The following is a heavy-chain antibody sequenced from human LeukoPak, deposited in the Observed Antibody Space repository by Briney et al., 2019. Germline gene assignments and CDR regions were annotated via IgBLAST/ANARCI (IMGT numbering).Heavy chain of an antibody. V-gene: IGHV3-30-3*01. CDR1: GFTFSSYA. CDR2: ISYDGSNK. Sequence: QAGGSLRLSCAASGFTFSSYAMHWVRQAPGKGLEWVAVISYDGSNKYYADSVKGRFTISRDNSKNTLYLQMNSLRAEDTAVYYCAARTPAVDYWGQGTLVTVSS. J-gene: IGHJ4*02. CDR3: AARTPAVDY. D-gene: IGHD2-2*01.